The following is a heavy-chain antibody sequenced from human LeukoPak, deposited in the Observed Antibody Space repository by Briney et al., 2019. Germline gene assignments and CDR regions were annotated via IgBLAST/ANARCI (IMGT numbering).Heavy chain of an antibody. CDR3: AKLGSPRAY. J-gene: IGHJ4*02. Sequence: PETLSLTCTVSGGSIGTYYWSWIRQPPGKGLEWIGYVYYFARTDYNPSLESRATISVDASKNQFSLKVRSVTAQDTAVYYCAKLGSPRAYWGQGILVTVSS. D-gene: IGHD1-26*01. V-gene: IGHV4-59*01. CDR1: GGSIGTYY. CDR2: VYYFART.